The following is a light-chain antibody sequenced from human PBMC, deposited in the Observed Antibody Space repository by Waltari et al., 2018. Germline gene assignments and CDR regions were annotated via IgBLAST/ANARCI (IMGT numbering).Light chain of an antibody. Sequence: QLVLTQSPSASASLGASVKLTCTLSSGHSSNVIAWLQQQPEKGPRHLMKVNRDGSHNKGDEIPDRFSGSSSGAERYLTISSLQSEDEADYYCQTGGHGTWVFGGGTKLTVL. V-gene: IGLV4-69*01. CDR2: VNRDGSH. J-gene: IGLJ3*02. CDR1: SGHSSNV. CDR3: QTGGHGTWV.